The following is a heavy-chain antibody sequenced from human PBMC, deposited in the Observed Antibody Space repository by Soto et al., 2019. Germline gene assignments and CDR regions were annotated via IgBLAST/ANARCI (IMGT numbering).Heavy chain of an antibody. J-gene: IGHJ6*02. V-gene: IGHV3-13*05. D-gene: IGHD2-15*01. CDR2: IGAADDP. CDR1: GFTFSAYD. CDR3: ARAYSGRLPRRADYYFAMDV. Sequence: GGSLRLSCAASGFTFSAYDMHWVRQTTGKGLEWVSAIGAADDPYYLGSVKGRFTISRENAKNSLYLQMNSLRAEDTAVYYCARAYSGRLPRRADYYFAMDVWGQGTTVTVSS.